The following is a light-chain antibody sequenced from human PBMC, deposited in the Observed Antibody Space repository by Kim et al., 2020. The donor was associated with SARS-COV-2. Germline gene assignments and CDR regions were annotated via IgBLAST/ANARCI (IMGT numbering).Light chain of an antibody. J-gene: IGLJ3*02. Sequence: SYELTQPPSVSVAPGQTARITCGGNDIGSLPVHWYQQKLGQAPLLVISYDSDRPSGIPERFSGSNTGNTATLTISRVEAGDEADYFCQVWDSTSDHPWV. CDR1: DIGSLP. CDR2: YDS. V-gene: IGLV3-21*02. CDR3: QVWDSTSDHPWV.